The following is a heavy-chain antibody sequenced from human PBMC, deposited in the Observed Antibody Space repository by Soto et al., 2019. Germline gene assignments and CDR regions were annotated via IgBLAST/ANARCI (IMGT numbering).Heavy chain of an antibody. CDR3: ARDPHYYDSSGYYHPSYFDY. J-gene: IGHJ4*02. CDR2: ISAYNGNT. CDR1: GYTFTSYG. D-gene: IGHD3-22*01. V-gene: IGHV1-18*01. Sequence: GASVKVSCKASGYTFTSYGISWVRQAPGQGLEWMGWISAYNGNTNYAQKLQGRVTITADASTSTAYMELSSLRSDDTAVYYCARDPHYYDSSGYYHPSYFDYWGQGTLVTVSS.